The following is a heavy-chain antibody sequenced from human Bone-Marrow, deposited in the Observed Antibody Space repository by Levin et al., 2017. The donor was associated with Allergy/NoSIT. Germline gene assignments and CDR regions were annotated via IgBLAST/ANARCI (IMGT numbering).Heavy chain of an antibody. CDR1: GITFSSYA. Sequence: GESLKISCATSGITFSSYAMYWLRQAPGKGLEWVALISYDGMKKKFADSVKGRFTISRDNSKSTLYLQMNSLRTEDTAVYYCAKAEVAFDVWGQGTLVTVSS. D-gene: IGHD3-3*02. CDR3: AKAEVAFDV. CDR2: ISYDGMKK. J-gene: IGHJ4*02. V-gene: IGHV3-30*18.